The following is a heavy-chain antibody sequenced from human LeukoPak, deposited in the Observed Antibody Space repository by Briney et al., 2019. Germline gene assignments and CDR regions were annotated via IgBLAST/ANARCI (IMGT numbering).Heavy chain of an antibody. CDR2: INPNSGGT. J-gene: IGHJ4*02. D-gene: IGHD1-26*01. Sequence: GASVKVSCKASGYRFTSYGIFWVRQAPGQGLEWMGWINPNSGGTNYAQKFQGRVTMTRDTSISTAYMELSRLRSDDTAVYYCARDYDSGSPDWGQGTLVTVSS. CDR1: GYRFTSYG. CDR3: ARDYDSGSPD. V-gene: IGHV1-2*02.